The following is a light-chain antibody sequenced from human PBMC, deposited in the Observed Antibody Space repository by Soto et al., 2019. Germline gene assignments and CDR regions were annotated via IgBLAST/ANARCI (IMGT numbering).Light chain of an antibody. Sequence: ETQMTQSPSSVSASVGDRVTIACRASQGISSRLAWYQQKPGTPPKLLIYAAATMHSGVPPRCSGSGAGADFTLTIISRQPEDVATYYCQQANTCPWTFGQGTKVDIK. V-gene: IGKV1-12*01. CDR1: QGISSR. CDR3: QQANTCPWT. J-gene: IGKJ1*01. CDR2: AAA.